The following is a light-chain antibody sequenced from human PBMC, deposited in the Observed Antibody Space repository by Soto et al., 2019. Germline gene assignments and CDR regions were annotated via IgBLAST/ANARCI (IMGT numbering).Light chain of an antibody. J-gene: IGKJ1*01. Sequence: DIQMTQSPSSLSASVGDIVTITCRASQSISSWLAWYQQKPGKAPKLLIYKASTLKSGVPSRFSGSGSGTEFTLTISSLQPDDCATYYCQQYDNNWTFGQGTKVDI. V-gene: IGKV1-5*03. CDR2: KAS. CDR1: QSISSW. CDR3: QQYDNNWT.